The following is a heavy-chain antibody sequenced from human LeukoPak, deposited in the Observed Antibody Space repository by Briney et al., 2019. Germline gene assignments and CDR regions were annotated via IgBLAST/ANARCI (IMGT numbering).Heavy chain of an antibody. Sequence: SETLSLTCAVPGYSISSGYFWSWIRQPAGKGLEWIGRIYTSGGTNYNPSLKSRVTISVDTSKNQFSLKLSSVTAADTAVYYCARDYRYGSLDYWGQGTLVTVSS. CDR3: ARDYRYGSLDY. CDR1: GYSISSGYF. J-gene: IGHJ4*02. V-gene: IGHV4-61*02. D-gene: IGHD5-18*01. CDR2: IYTSGGT.